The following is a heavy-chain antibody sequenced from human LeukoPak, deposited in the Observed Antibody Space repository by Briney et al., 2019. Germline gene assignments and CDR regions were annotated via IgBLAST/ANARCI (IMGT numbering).Heavy chain of an antibody. CDR3: ANHDFWSGYYSY. CDR2: IRYDGSNK. D-gene: IGHD3-3*01. J-gene: IGHJ4*02. V-gene: IGHV3-30*02. CDR1: GFTFSSYG. Sequence: GGSLRLYCAASGFTFSSYGMHWVRQAPGKGLEWVAFIRYDGSNKYYADSVKGRFTISRDNSKNTLYLQMNRLRAEDTAVYYCANHDFWSGYYSYWGQGTLVTVSS.